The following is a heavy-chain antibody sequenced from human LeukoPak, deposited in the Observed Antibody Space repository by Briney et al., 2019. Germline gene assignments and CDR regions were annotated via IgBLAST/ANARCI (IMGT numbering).Heavy chain of an antibody. D-gene: IGHD5/OR15-5a*01. V-gene: IGHV3-23*01. Sequence: GGSLRLSCAASGFTFSSYAMSWVRQAPGKGLEWVSAISGSGGSTYYADSVKGRFTISRDNAKNTLYLQMNSLRAEDTAVYYCAKDQSTNYYYYMDVWGKGTTVTISS. CDR3: AKDQSTNYYYYMDV. CDR1: GFTFSSYA. CDR2: ISGSGGST. J-gene: IGHJ6*03.